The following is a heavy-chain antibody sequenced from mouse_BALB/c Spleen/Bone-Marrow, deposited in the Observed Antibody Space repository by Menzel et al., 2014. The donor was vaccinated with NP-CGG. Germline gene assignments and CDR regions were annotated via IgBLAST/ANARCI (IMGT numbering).Heavy chain of an antibody. CDR3: ARSYDGYPYAMNY. CDR2: FDPFNGGT. V-gene: IGHV1S135*01. D-gene: IGHD2-3*01. J-gene: IGHJ4*01. CDR1: GYLFTSYY. Sequence: CGPELTKPGASVKISCKASGYLFTSYYMHWVKQSHGESLEWIGYFDPFNGGTSYNQKFKGKATLTVDKSSSTAYMHLSSLTSEDSAVYFCARSYDGYPYAMNYWGQGTSVTVSS.